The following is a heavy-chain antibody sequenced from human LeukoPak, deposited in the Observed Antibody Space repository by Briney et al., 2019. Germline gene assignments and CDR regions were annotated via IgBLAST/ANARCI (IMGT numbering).Heavy chain of an antibody. CDR3: ASRGRRGSYPPSLLDY. D-gene: IGHD1-26*01. J-gene: IGHJ4*02. CDR2: ISYDGSNK. CDR1: GFTFSSYA. Sequence: GGSLRLSCAASGFTFSSYAMHWVRQAPGKGLEWVAVISYDGSNKYYADSVKGRFTISRDNSKNTLYLQMNSLRAEDTAVYYCASRGRRGSYPPSLLDYWGQGTLVTVSS. V-gene: IGHV3-30-3*01.